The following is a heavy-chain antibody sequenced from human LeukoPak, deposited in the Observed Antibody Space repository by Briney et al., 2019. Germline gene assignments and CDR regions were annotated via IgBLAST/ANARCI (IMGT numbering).Heavy chain of an antibody. V-gene: IGHV3-74*01. J-gene: IGHJ4*02. CDR3: ARDLSASKPSGWYNTFDY. CDR2: INSDGSST. CDR1: GFTFSSYW. D-gene: IGHD6-19*01. Sequence: SGGSLRLSCAASGFTFSSYWMHWVRQAPGKGLVWVSRINSDGSSTSYADSAKGRFTISRDNAKNTLYLQMNSLRAEDTAVYYCARDLSASKPSGWYNTFDYWGQGTLVTVSS.